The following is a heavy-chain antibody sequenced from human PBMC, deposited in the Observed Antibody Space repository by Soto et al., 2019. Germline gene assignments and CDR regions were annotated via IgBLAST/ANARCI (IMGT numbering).Heavy chain of an antibody. CDR2: IIPIFGTA. Sequence: SVKVSCKASGGTFSSYAISWVRQAPGQGLEWMGGIIPIFGTANYAQKFQGRVTITADESTSTAYMELSSLRSEDTAVYYCVSSYCSSTSCYGHPYFDYWGQGTLVTVSS. CDR1: GGTFSSYA. CDR3: VSSYCSSTSCYGHPYFDY. V-gene: IGHV1-69*13. D-gene: IGHD2-2*01. J-gene: IGHJ4*02.